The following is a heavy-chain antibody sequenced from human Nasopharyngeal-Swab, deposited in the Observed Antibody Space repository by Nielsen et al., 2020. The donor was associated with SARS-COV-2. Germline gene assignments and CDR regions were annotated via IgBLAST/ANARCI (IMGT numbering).Heavy chain of an antibody. Sequence: GGSLRLSCAASGFTFDDYAMHWVRQAPGKGLEWVSGISWNSGSIGYADSVKGRFTISRDNAKNSLYLQMNSLRAEDTALYYCAKALMGWELGNAFDIWGQRKKGTGSS. D-gene: IGHD1-26*01. CDR1: GFTFDDYA. CDR2: ISWNSGSI. J-gene: IGHJ3*02. V-gene: IGHV3-9*01. CDR3: AKALMGWELGNAFDI.